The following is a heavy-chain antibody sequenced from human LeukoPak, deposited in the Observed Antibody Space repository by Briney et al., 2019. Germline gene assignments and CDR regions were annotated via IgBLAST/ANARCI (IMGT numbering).Heavy chain of an antibody. J-gene: IGHJ6*02. CDR2: INPSGGST. CDR3: ARDWSSSSDSSYDRYYYGMDV. Sequence: ASVKVSCKASGYTFTSYYMHWVRQAPGQGLEWMGIINPSGGSTSYPQKFQGRVTMTRDTSTSTVYMELSSLRSEDTAVYYCARDWSSSSDSSYDRYYYGMDVWGQGTTVTVSS. V-gene: IGHV1-46*01. CDR1: GYTFTSYY. D-gene: IGHD6-6*01.